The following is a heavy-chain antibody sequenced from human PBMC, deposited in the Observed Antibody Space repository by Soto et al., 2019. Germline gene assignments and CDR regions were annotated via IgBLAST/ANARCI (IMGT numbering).Heavy chain of an antibody. CDR3: VKDRFVNY. J-gene: IGHJ4*02. D-gene: IGHD3-3*01. CDR1: GLNFNDYA. V-gene: IGHV3-64D*06. CDR2: ISSNGVST. Sequence: GGSLRLSCSASGLNFNDYAMHWVRQAAGKGLKYVSSISSNGVSTYYADSVKGRFTISRDNSKNTLYLQMNSLRVEDTAVYYCVKDRFVNYWGQGALVTVSS.